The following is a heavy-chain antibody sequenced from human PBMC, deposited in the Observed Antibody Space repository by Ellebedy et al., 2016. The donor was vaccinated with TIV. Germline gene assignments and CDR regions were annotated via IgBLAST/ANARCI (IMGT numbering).Heavy chain of an antibody. D-gene: IGHD5/OR15-5a*01. CDR1: GYSISSGYY. CDR2: VNHSGNL. V-gene: IGHV4-38-2*02. J-gene: IGHJ4*02. CDR3: ARVVSHSGKYGYLDK. Sequence: MPSETLSLPCSLPGYSISSGYYWGWIRQPPGKGLEWHDNVNHSGNLNYNPSLRSRVTISVDTSKNQFSLNLRSVTAADTAVYFCARVVSHSGKYGYLDKWGQGILVTVSS.